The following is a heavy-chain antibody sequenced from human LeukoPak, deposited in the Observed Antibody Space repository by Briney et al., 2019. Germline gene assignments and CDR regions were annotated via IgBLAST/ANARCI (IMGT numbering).Heavy chain of an antibody. CDR1: GFTVSSNY. CDR2: IYSGGST. J-gene: IGHJ4*02. CDR3: ARHTGYYYDSSGYYTAYYFDY. Sequence: PGGSLRLSCAASGFTVSSNYMSWVRQAPGKGLEWVSVIYSGGSTYYAHSVKGRFTISRDNSKNTLYLQMNSLRAEDTAVYYCARHTGYYYDSSGYYTAYYFDYWGQGTLVTVSS. V-gene: IGHV3-66*04. D-gene: IGHD3-22*01.